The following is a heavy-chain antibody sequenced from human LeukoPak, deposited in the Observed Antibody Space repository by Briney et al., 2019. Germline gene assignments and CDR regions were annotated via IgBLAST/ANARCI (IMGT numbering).Heavy chain of an antibody. V-gene: IGHV3-33*01. CDR1: GFTFSSYG. CDR3: ARGGDGYNTFDY. J-gene: IGHJ4*02. D-gene: IGHD5-24*01. CDR2: IWYDGSNK. Sequence: GGPLRLSCAASGFTFSSYGMHWVRQAPGKGLEWVAVIWYDGSNKYYADSVKGRFTISRDNSKNTLYLQMNSLRAEDTAVYYCARGGDGYNTFDYWGQGTLVTVSS.